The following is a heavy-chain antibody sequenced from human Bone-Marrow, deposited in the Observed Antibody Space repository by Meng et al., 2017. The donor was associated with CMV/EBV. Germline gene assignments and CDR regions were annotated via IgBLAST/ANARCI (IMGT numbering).Heavy chain of an antibody. Sequence: GQLVQSGTEVAKPGASVKVSCKASGYTFTDYYMHWVRQAPGQGLEWMGWINPNSGGTSYAQKFQGRVTMTRDTSINTAYMELTSLTPDDTAVYYCAARGYNYGQNFEYWGQGTLVTVSS. CDR2: INPNSGGT. D-gene: IGHD5-18*01. V-gene: IGHV1-2*02. CDR1: GYTFTDYY. J-gene: IGHJ4*02. CDR3: AARGYNYGQNFEY.